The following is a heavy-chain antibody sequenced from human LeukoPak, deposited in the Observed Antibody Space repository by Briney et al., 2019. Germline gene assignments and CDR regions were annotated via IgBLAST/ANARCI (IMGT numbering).Heavy chain of an antibody. Sequence: GGSLRLSCAASGFTFSSYWMNWARQAPGKGLEWVASINHNGNVNYYVDSVKGRFTISRDNAKNSLYLQMSNLRAEDTAVYFCARGGGLDVWGQGAPVTVSS. V-gene: IGHV3-7*03. J-gene: IGHJ6*02. CDR1: GFTFSSYW. D-gene: IGHD3-16*01. CDR2: INHNGNVN. CDR3: ARGGGLDV.